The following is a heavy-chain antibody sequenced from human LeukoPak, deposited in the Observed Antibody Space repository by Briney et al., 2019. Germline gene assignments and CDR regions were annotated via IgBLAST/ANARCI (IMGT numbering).Heavy chain of an antibody. V-gene: IGHV4-39*07. Sequence: SETLSLTCTVSGGSISSSSYYWGWIRQPPGKGLEWIGSIYYSGSTYYNPSLKSRVTISVDTSKNQFSLKLSSATAADTAVYYCARGTRFRVNNWFDPWGQGTLVTVSS. J-gene: IGHJ5*02. D-gene: IGHD1-1*01. CDR2: IYYSGST. CDR1: GGSISSSSYY. CDR3: ARGTRFRVNNWFDP.